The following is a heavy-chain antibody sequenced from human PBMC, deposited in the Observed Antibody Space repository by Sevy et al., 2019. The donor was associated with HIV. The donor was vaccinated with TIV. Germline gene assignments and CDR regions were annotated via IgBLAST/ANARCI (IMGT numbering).Heavy chain of an antibody. V-gene: IGHV3-30-3*01. CDR1: GFTLSSYA. CDR3: ARGPGAFDI. Sequence: GGSLRLSCAASGFTLSSYAMHWVRQAPGKGLEWVAVISYDGSNKYYADSVKGRFTISRDNSKNTLYLQMNSLRAEATAVYYCARGPGAFDIWGQGTMVTVSS. J-gene: IGHJ3*02. CDR2: ISYDGSNK.